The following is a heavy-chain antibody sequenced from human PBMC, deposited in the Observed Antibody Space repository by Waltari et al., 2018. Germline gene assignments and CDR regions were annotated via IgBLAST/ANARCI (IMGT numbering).Heavy chain of an antibody. Sequence: QVQLQQWGAGLLKPSETLSLTCAVYGGSFSGYYWSWIRQPPGKGLEWIGEINHSGSTNYNPSLKSRVTISVDTSKNQFSLKLSSVTAADTAVYYCARGFPSPYWGQGTLVTVSS. CDR3: ARGFPSPY. J-gene: IGHJ4*02. CDR1: GGSFSGYY. V-gene: IGHV4-34*01. CDR2: INHSGST.